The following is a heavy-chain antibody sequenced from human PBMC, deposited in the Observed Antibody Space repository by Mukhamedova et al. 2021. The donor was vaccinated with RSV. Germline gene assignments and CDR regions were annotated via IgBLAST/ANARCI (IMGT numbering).Heavy chain of an antibody. V-gene: IGHV4-39*07. Sequence: IGSIYYSGSTYYNPSLKSRVTISVDTSKNQFSLKLSSVTAADTAVYYCARDSVAATLAYYYYGMDVWCQGTTVTVSS. D-gene: IGHD2-15*01. CDR2: IYYSGST. J-gene: IGHJ6*02. CDR3: ARDSVAATLAYYYYGMDV.